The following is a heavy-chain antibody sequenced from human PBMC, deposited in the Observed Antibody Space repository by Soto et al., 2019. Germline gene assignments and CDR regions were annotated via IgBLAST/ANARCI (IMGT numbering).Heavy chain of an antibody. V-gene: IGHV3-7*03. CDR3: ARVEIQWLVPNRPLYYFDY. D-gene: IGHD6-19*01. CDR1: GFTFSSYW. Sequence: GGSLRLSCAASGFTFSSYWLSWVRQAPGKGLEWVANIKQDGSEKYYVDSVKGRFTISRDNAKNSLYLQMNSLRAEDTAVYYCARVEIQWLVPNRPLYYFDYWGQGT. CDR2: IKQDGSEK. J-gene: IGHJ4*02.